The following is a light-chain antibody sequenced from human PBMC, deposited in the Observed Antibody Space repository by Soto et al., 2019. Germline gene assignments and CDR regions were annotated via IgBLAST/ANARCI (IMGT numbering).Light chain of an antibody. CDR3: HSYDSSLSGAV. Sequence: QSVLTQPPSVSGAPGQRVTISCTGSSSNIGTGFDVHWYQHLPGAAPKLLIYGTSNRPSGVPDRFSGSKSGASASLAITGLQAEDEADYYCHSYDSSLSGAVFGGGTQLTVL. V-gene: IGLV1-40*01. CDR2: GTS. J-gene: IGLJ7*01. CDR1: SSNIGTGFD.